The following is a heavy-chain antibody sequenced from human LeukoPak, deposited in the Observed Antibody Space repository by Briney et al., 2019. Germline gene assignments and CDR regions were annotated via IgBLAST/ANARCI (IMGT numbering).Heavy chain of an antibody. J-gene: IGHJ6*03. CDR3: ATLKAAAVYYYYMDV. Sequence: SETLSLTCIVSGGSISSTSYYWGWIRQPPGRGLEWIGSFYYSGSTYYNPSLKSRVTISVDSSKNQFSLKLSSVTAADTALYYCATLKAAAVYYYYMDVWGKGTTVTVSS. CDR1: GGSISSTSYY. V-gene: IGHV4-39*01. D-gene: IGHD6-13*01. CDR2: FYYSGST.